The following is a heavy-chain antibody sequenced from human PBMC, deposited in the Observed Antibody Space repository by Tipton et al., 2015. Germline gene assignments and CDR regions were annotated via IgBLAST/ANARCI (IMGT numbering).Heavy chain of an antibody. CDR2: ISGSGDST. J-gene: IGHJ6*02. V-gene: IGHV3-23*01. CDR3: ARDGLSSYGYYHYGLDV. D-gene: IGHD2-21*01. CDR1: GFTFSSYA. Sequence: SLRLSCAASGFTFSSYAMSWVRQAPGKGLEWVSAISGSGDSTYYADSVKGRFTISRDNAKNSLYLQMNSLRAEDTAVCYCARDGLSSYGYYHYGLDVWGQGTTVTVSS.